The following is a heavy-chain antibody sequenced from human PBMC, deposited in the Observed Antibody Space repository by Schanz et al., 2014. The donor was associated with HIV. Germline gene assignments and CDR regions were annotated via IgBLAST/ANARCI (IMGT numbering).Heavy chain of an antibody. CDR2: ISSNTNYI. Sequence: DVQLVESGGGLVKRGGSLRLSCAASGFTFNNYGVNWVRQAPGKGLEWISSISSNTNYINYADSVKGRFTISRDNAKNSLYLQMNSLRFADTAVYYCARATTDNFDPTYYFQSWGQGTLVTVSS. V-gene: IGHV3-21*01. CDR3: ARATTDNFDPTYYFQS. CDR1: GFTFNNYG. J-gene: IGHJ4*02. D-gene: IGHD5-12*01.